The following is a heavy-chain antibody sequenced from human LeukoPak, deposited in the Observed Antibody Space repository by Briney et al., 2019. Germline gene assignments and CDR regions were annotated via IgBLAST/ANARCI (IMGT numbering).Heavy chain of an antibody. CDR2: ISYDGSNK. CDR3: ARDPDGYCSSTSCYGDYYYYMDV. J-gene: IGHJ6*03. Sequence: PGGSLRLSCAASGFTFSSYAMHWVRQAPGKGLEWVAVISYDGSNKYYADSVKGRYTISRDNSKNTLYLQMNSLRAEDTAVYYCARDPDGYCSSTSCYGDYYYYMDVWGKGTTVTVSS. D-gene: IGHD2-2*03. V-gene: IGHV3-30-3*01. CDR1: GFTFSSYA.